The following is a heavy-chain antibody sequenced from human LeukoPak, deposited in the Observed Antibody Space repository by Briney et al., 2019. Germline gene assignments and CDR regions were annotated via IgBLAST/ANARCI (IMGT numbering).Heavy chain of an antibody. CDR3: ARLMTGISSYYFDF. J-gene: IGHJ4*02. Sequence: GGSLRLSCAASGFTFSLSSINWVRQSPGRGLEWASSIDPTTNYIYYANSVRGRFTISRDNAKNSVYLQMNSLSAEDTAIYYCARLMTGISSYYFDFWGQGTLVTVSS. CDR1: GFTFSLSS. D-gene: IGHD1-20*01. CDR2: IDPTTNYI. V-gene: IGHV3-21*01.